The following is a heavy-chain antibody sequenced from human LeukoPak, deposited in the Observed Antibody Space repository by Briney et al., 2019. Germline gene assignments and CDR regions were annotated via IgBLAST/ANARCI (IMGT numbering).Heavy chain of an antibody. D-gene: IGHD3-22*01. J-gene: IGHJ3*02. CDR1: GFTVSSNY. CDR2: ISSSSSYI. Sequence: GGSLRLSCAASGFTVSSNYMSWVRQAPGKGLEWVSSISSSSSYIYYADSVKGRFTISRDNAKNSLYLQMNSLRAEDTAVYYCARDLYDSSGYYYVGAFDIWGQGTMVTVSS. CDR3: ARDLYDSSGYYYVGAFDI. V-gene: IGHV3-21*01.